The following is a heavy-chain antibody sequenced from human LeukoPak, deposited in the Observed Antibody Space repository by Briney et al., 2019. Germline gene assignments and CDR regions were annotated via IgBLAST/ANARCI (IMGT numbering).Heavy chain of an antibody. J-gene: IGHJ4*02. D-gene: IGHD4-17*01. V-gene: IGHV3-53*01. CDR1: GFTVSSNY. Sequence: GGSLRLSCAASGFTVSSNYMSWVRQAPGKGLEWVSVIYSGGSTYYADSVKGRFTISRDNSKNTLYLQMNGLRAEDTAVYYCATTPYGDYGECYWGQGTLVTVSS. CDR3: ATTPYGDYGECY. CDR2: IYSGGST.